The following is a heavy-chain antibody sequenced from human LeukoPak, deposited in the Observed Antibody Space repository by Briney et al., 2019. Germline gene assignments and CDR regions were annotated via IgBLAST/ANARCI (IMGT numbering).Heavy chain of an antibody. V-gene: IGHV4-39*07. CDR2: MYSSGRT. CDR1: GGFISNSIYY. J-gene: IGHJ4*02. D-gene: IGHD5-12*01. CDR3: ARSGSGYLRYYFDY. Sequence: PSEALSFTYTVGGGFISNSIYYWGWIRRPPGQGLGWIGSMYSSGRTYYNPSLKSRVTISVDTSKNQFSLKLSSVTAADTAVYYCARSGSGYLRYYFDYWGQGTLVTVSS.